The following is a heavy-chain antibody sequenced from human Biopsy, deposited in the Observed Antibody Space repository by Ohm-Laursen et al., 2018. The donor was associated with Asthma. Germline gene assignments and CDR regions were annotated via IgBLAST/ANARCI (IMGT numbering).Heavy chain of an antibody. V-gene: IGHV3-7*03. CDR1: GFTFGAFW. Sequence: SLRLSCTASGFTFGAFWMSWGRQTPGKGLEWVATITGDGSQKFYVDSVTGRFTISRDNAKNSLYLQMNSLRAEDTAVYYCARDSYSSGLYDDFDYWAREPWSPSPQ. CDR3: ARDSYSSGLYDDFDY. J-gene: IGHJ4*02. D-gene: IGHD6-19*01. CDR2: ITGDGSQK.